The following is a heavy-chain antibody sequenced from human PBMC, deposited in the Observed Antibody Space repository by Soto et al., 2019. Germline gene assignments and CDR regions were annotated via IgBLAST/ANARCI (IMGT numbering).Heavy chain of an antibody. CDR1: GFTFSSYA. D-gene: IGHD5-12*01. J-gene: IGHJ4*02. V-gene: IGHV3-23*01. CDR3: AKSVPAEVATIVDY. Sequence: LRLSCAASGFTFSSYAMSWVRQAPGKGLEWVSAISGSGGSTYYADSVKGRFTISRDNSKNTLYLQMNSLRAEDTAVYYCAKSVPAEVATIVDYWGQGTLVTVSS. CDR2: ISGSGGST.